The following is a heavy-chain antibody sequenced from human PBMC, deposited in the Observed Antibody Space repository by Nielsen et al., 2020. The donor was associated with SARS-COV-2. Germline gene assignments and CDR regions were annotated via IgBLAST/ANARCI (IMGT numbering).Heavy chain of an antibody. V-gene: IGHV1-69*04. J-gene: IGHJ3*02. CDR3: AVEGYCSGGSCARDAFDI. D-gene: IGHD2-15*01. CDR1: GGTFSSYA. CDR2: IIPILGIA. Sequence: SVKVSCKASGGTFSSYAISWVRQAPGQGLEWMGRIIPILGIANYAQKFHGRVTITADKSTSTAYMELSSLRSEDTAVYYWAVEGYCSGGSCARDAFDIWGQGTMVTVSS.